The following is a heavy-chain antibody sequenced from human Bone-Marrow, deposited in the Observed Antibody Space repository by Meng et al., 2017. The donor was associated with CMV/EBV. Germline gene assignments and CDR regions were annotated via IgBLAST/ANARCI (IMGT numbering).Heavy chain of an antibody. CDR1: GFTFSSYA. Sequence: GGSLRLSCAASGFTFSSYAMSWVRQAPGKGLEWVSAISGSGGSTYYADSVKGRFTISRDNSKNTLYLQMNSLRAEDTAVYYCANPVLRYSSSLMGFNDWGQGNRVNVAS. CDR3: ANPVLRYSSSLMGFND. CDR2: ISGSGGST. J-gene: IGHJ4*02. D-gene: IGHD6-6*01. V-gene: IGHV3-23*01.